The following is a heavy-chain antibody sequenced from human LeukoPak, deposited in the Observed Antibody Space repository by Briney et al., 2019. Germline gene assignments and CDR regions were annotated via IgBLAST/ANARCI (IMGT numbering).Heavy chain of an antibody. CDR2: IKSKTAGGTT. Sequence: GGSLRLSCAASGFTFNKAWMSWIRQAPGKGLEWVGRIKSKTAGGTTDYAAPVKGRFTISRDDSKNTLYLQMNSLKTEDTAVYYCTRRYNYDSSGYYYVRDAFDIWGQGTMVTVSS. D-gene: IGHD3-22*01. V-gene: IGHV3-15*01. CDR3: TRRYNYDSSGYYYVRDAFDI. J-gene: IGHJ3*02. CDR1: GFTFNKAW.